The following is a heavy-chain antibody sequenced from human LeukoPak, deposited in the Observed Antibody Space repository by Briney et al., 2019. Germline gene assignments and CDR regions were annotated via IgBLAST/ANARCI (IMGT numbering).Heavy chain of an antibody. CDR1: GGSISTYY. V-gene: IGHV4-4*07. J-gene: IGHJ4*02. CDR2: VYTTGIT. D-gene: IGHD7-27*01. Sequence: NASETLSLTCTVSGGSISTYYWSWIRQPAGRGLEWIGRVYTTGITNYNPSLKSRVTMSVDTSKNQFSLKLSSVTAADTAVYYCASRKLGNDYWGQGTLVTVSS. CDR3: ASRKLGNDY.